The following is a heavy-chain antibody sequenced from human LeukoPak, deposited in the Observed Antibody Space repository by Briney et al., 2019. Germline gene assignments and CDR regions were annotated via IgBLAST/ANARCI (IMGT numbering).Heavy chain of an antibody. CDR1: GFTFSSYA. V-gene: IGHV3-30-3*01. CDR2: ISYDGSNK. CDR3: ARDSLGLDGYND. D-gene: IGHD5-24*01. Sequence: GRSLRLSCAASGFTFSSYAMHWVRQAPGKGLEWVAVISYDGSNKYYADSVKGRFTISRDNSKNTLYLQMNSLRAEDTAVYYCARDSLGLDGYNDWGQGTLVTVSS. J-gene: IGHJ4*02.